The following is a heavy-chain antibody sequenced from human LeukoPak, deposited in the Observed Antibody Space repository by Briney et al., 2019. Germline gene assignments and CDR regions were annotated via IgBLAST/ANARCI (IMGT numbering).Heavy chain of an antibody. CDR2: ISSSSSYI. D-gene: IGHD3-10*01. CDR1: GFTFSSYS. CDR3: ARDPGVLWFREVDY. Sequence: GGSLRLSCAASGFTFSSYSVNWVRQAPGKGLEWVSSISSSSSYIYYADSVKGRFTISRDNAKNSLYLQMNSLRAEDTAVYYCARDPGVLWFREVDYWGQGTLVTVSS. V-gene: IGHV3-21*01. J-gene: IGHJ4*02.